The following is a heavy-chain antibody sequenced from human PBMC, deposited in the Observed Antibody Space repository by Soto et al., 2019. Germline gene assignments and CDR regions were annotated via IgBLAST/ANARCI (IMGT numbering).Heavy chain of an antibody. CDR2: ISGSGGST. Sequence: GGSLRLSCAASAGTCSSYAMSWVRQAPGKGLEWVSAISGSGGSTYYADSVKGRSTISRDNSKNTLYLQMNSLRAEDTAVYYCAKENYDILTGQAYFDYWGQGTLVTVSS. V-gene: IGHV3-23*01. CDR1: AGTCSSYA. CDR3: AKENYDILTGQAYFDY. J-gene: IGHJ4*02. D-gene: IGHD3-9*01.